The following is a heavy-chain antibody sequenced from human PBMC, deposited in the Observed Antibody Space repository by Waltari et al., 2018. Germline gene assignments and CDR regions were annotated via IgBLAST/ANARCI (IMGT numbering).Heavy chain of an antibody. D-gene: IGHD3-3*01. CDR3: TRSPYYDFWSDYYYYYMDV. V-gene: IGHV3-49*05. CDR1: GFTFGDYA. Sequence: EVQLVESGGGLVKPGRSLRLSCTASGFTFGDYAMSWFRQAPVKGLEWVGFIRSKAYGGTTEYAASVKGRFTISRDDSKSIAYLQMNSLKTEDTAVYYCTRSPYYDFWSDYYYYYMDVWGKGTTVTVSS. CDR2: IRSKAYGGTT. J-gene: IGHJ6*03.